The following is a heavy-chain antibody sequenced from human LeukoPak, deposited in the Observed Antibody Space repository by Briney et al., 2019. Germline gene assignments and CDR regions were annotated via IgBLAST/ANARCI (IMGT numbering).Heavy chain of an antibody. V-gene: IGHV1-24*01. J-gene: IGHJ3*02. CDR1: GYTLTELS. CDR3: ARHPLTNDAFDI. D-gene: IGHD2-8*01. CDR2: FDPEDGET. Sequence: ASVKVSCKVSGYTLTELSMHWVRQAPGKGLEWMGGFDPEDGETIYAQKFQGRVTMTEDTSTDTAYMELSSLRSEDTAMYYCARHPLTNDAFDIWGQGTMVTVSS.